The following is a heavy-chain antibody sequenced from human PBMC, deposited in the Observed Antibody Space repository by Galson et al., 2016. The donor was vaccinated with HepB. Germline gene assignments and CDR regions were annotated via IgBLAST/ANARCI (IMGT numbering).Heavy chain of an antibody. D-gene: IGHD3-10*01. CDR2: ISSAGSHT. J-gene: IGHJ4*02. CDR1: GFNFSDYY. V-gene: IGHV3-11*06. CDR3: AREGMIWFGESSPAPFYFDS. Sequence: SLRLSCATSGFNFSDYYMTWIRQAPGKGLEWVSYISSAGSHTKYADSVKGRFTISRGNAKSTLSLHINSLRAEDTAVYFCAREGMIWFGESSPAPFYFDSWGQGTPVTVSS.